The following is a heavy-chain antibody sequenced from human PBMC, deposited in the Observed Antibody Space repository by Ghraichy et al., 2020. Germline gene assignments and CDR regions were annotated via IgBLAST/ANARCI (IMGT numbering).Heavy chain of an antibody. D-gene: IGHD3-16*02. CDR1: GGSISSYY. J-gene: IGHJ6*03. CDR2: IYYSGST. Sequence: SETLSLTCTVSGGSISSYYWSWIRQPPGKGLEWVGHIYYSGSTNYNPSLKSRLTISVEMSKSQFSLNLSSVTAADTAVYYCARGRYDYGWGSHRHPTYYCYMDVWGKGTTVTVSS. V-gene: IGHV4-59*01. CDR3: ARGRYDYGWGSHRHPTYYCYMDV.